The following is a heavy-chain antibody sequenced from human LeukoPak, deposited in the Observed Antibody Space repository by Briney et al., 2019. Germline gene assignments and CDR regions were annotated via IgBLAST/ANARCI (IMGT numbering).Heavy chain of an antibody. J-gene: IGHJ4*02. Sequence: ASVKVSCKASGGTFSSYAISWVRQAPGQGLEWMGGIIPIFGTANYAQKFQGRVTITADESTSTAYMELSSLRSEDMAVYYCWGGGWKKPFDYWGQGTLVTVSS. D-gene: IGHD2-21*01. CDR2: IIPIFGTA. V-gene: IGHV1-69*13. CDR3: WGGGWKKPFDY. CDR1: GGTFSSYA.